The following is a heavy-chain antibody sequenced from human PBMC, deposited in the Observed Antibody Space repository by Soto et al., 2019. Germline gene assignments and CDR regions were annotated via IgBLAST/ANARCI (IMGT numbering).Heavy chain of an antibody. D-gene: IGHD2-8*02. J-gene: IGHJ4*02. Sequence: SETLSLTCAVSGGSISSGGYSWSWIRQPPGKGLEWIGSIYHSGSTYYNPSLKSRVTISVDTSKNQFSLKLTSVTAADTAVYYCARDKITGRFDYWGQGTLVTVSS. CDR2: IYHSGST. CDR1: GGSISSGGYS. CDR3: ARDKITGRFDY. V-gene: IGHV4-30-2*01.